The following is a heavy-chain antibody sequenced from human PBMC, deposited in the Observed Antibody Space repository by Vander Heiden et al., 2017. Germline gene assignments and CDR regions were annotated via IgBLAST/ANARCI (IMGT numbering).Heavy chain of an antibody. CDR2: IKSKPDGGTT. Sequence: VQLVESGGGWVKPGGPLRPSCAAPGVTFTPAWMIWVRQAPGKGLEWVGRIKSKPDGGTTDYAASVKGRFTISRDDSKDTLYLEMNGLKTEDTAVYYCSTAPYGSGSYFWYWGQGTLVTVSS. D-gene: IGHD3-10*01. V-gene: IGHV3-15*01. J-gene: IGHJ4*02. CDR1: GVTFTPAW. CDR3: STAPYGSGSYFWY.